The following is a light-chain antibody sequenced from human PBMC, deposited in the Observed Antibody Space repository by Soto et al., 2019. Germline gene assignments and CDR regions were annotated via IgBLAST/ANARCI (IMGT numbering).Light chain of an antibody. CDR3: QQYGSSPRVT. V-gene: IGKV3-20*01. J-gene: IGKJ4*01. CDR1: QSVSSSY. Sequence: PGERATLSCRASQSVSSSYLAWYQQKPGQAPRLLIYGSSSRATGIPDRFSGSGSGTDFTLTISRLEPEDFAVYYCQQYGSSPRVTFGGGTKVEIK. CDR2: GSS.